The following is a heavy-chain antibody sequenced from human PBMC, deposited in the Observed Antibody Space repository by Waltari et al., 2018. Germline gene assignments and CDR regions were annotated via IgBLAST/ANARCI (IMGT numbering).Heavy chain of an antibody. Sequence: EMQLLESGGALVQPGGSLRLSCAASGFPFSTYTMNWVRQAPGKGLEGGEVRTVGGLMDYGDSVKGRFIISRDNSKNTLYLEMDRLRVEDTARYYCAKDEGARLAPTFGMDAWGQGTTVIVSS. CDR1: GFPFSTYT. V-gene: IGHV3-23*01. J-gene: IGHJ6*02. D-gene: IGHD6-6*01. CDR3: AKDEGARLAPTFGMDA. CDR2: RTVGGLM.